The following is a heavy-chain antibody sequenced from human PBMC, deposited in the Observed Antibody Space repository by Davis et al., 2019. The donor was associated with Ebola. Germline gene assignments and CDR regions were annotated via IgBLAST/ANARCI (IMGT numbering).Heavy chain of an antibody. CDR1: GYTLTDYQ. D-gene: IGHD2-15*01. V-gene: IGHV1-2*02. CDR2: INPISGDT. J-gene: IGHJ6*02. Sequence: ASVKVSCKASGYTLTDYQMHWVRQAPGQGLEWMGGINPISGDTNYAEKFQGRVTMTRDTSISTVYMELSRLRSDDTAVYYCARDRLASWIVVVVAATNLGMDVWGQGTTVTVSS. CDR3: ARDRLASWIVVVVAATNLGMDV.